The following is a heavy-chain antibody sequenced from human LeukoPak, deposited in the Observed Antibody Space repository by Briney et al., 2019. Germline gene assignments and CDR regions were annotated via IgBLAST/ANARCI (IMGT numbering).Heavy chain of an antibody. Sequence: GESLKISCKASEYSFTNYWTAWVRQMPGKGLEWMGIIFPGDSDTRYSTSFQGQVTMSVDKSLSTAYLQWSSLKASDTAIYYCARPESRTVAASTVQPFDIWGQGTMVTVSS. D-gene: IGHD6-13*01. V-gene: IGHV5-51*01. CDR3: ARPESRTVAASTVQPFDI. J-gene: IGHJ3*02. CDR1: EYSFTNYW. CDR2: IFPGDSDT.